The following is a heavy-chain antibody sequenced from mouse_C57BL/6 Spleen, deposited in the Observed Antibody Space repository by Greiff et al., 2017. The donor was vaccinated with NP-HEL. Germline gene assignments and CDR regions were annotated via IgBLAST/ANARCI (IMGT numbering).Heavy chain of an antibody. CDR3: AIPTVSSFYYFDY. Sequence: VQLQQPGAELVKPGASVKVSCKASGYTFTSYWMHWVKQRPGQGLEWIGRIHPSDSDPNYNQTFKGKATLTVDKSSSTAYMQLSSLTSEDSAVYYCAIPTVSSFYYFDYWGQGTTLTVSS. V-gene: IGHV1-74*01. CDR1: GYTFTSYW. CDR2: IHPSDSDP. D-gene: IGHD1-1*01. J-gene: IGHJ2*01.